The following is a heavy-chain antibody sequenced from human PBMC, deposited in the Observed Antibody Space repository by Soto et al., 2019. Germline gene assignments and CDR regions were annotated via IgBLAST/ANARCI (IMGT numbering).Heavy chain of an antibody. D-gene: IGHD3-3*01. CDR1: GFTFSSYS. CDR3: ARERGYDFWSGYYNNDAFDI. J-gene: IGHJ3*02. V-gene: IGHV3-21*01. Sequence: GGSLRLSCAASGFTFSSYSMNWVRQAPGKGLEWVSSISSSSSYIYYADSVKGRFTISRDNAKNSLYLQMNILRAEDTAVYYCARERGYDFWSGYYNNDAFDIWGQGTMVTVSS. CDR2: ISSSSSYI.